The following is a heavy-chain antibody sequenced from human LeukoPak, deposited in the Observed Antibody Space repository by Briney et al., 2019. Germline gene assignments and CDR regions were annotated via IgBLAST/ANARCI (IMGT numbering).Heavy chain of an antibody. Sequence: GGSLRLSCAASGFTVSSNYMSWVRQAPGKGLEWVSSISSSSSYIYYADSVKGRFTISRDNAKNSLYLQMNSLRAEDTAVYYCAREGGRFKHFDCWGQGTLVTVSS. CDR1: GFTVSSNY. J-gene: IGHJ4*02. V-gene: IGHV3-21*01. CDR3: AREGGRFKHFDC. CDR2: ISSSSSYI. D-gene: IGHD3-10*01.